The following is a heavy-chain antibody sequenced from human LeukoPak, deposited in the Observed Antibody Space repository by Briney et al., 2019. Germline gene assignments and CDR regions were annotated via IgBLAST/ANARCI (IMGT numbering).Heavy chain of an antibody. CDR3: TRDAAAADP. J-gene: IGHJ5*02. CDR1: GFTFGDYA. D-gene: IGHD6-13*01. Sequence: SLRLSCTASGFTFGDYAMSWVRQAPGKGLEWVGFMSTKAYLGITEYAASVKGRFTISRGDSKSIAYLQMNSLKTEDTAMYYCTRDAAAADPWGQGTLVTVSS. V-gene: IGHV3-49*04. CDR2: MSTKAYLGIT.